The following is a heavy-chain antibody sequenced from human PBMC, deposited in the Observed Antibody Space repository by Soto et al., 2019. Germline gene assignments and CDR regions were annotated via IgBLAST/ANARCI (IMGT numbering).Heavy chain of an antibody. CDR2: IDPSDSYT. D-gene: IGHD5-18*01. V-gene: IGHV5-10-1*01. CDR1: GYSFTSYW. Sequence: GESLKISCKGSGYSFTSYWISWVRQMPVKGLEWMGRIDPSDSYTNYSPSFQGHVTISADKSISTAYLQWSSLKASDTAMYYCARRPRNTAMVNYYYGMDVWGQGTTVTVSS. J-gene: IGHJ6*02. CDR3: ARRPRNTAMVNYYYGMDV.